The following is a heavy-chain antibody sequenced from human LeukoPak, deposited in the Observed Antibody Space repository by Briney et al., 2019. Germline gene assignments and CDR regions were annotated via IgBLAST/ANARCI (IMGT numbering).Heavy chain of an antibody. CDR2: ILFDGTNN. J-gene: IGHJ4*02. CDR1: GFTFTSYV. V-gene: IGHV3-30*01. CDR3: AREGPYRGARRFDY. Sequence: GGSLRLSCAASGFTFTSYVFHWVRQAPGKGLEWVALILFDGTNNYNAASVKGRFNISRDNSKNTLSLALNNLTPEDTAVYYCAREGPYRGARRFDYWGQGTLVTVST. D-gene: IGHD1-14*01.